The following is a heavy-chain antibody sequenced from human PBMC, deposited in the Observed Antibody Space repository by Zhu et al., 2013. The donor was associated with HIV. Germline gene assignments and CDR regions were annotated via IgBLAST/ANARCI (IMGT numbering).Heavy chain of an antibody. CDR1: GYTFTSYY. J-gene: IGHJ6*02. D-gene: IGHD5-18*01. Sequence: QVQLVQSGAEVKKPGASVKVSCKASGYTFTSYYMHWVRQAPGQGLEWMGIINPSGGSTSYAQKFQGRVTMTRDTSTSTVYMELSSPRSEDTAVYYCARATATSVKIRHYYYGMDVWGQGTTVTVSS. CDR2: INPSGGST. V-gene: IGHV1-46*01. CDR3: ARATATSVKIRHYYYGMDV.